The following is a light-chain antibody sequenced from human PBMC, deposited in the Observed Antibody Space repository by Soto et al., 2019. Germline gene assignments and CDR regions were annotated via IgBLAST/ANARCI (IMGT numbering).Light chain of an antibody. V-gene: IGKV3-15*01. Sequence: IVLTQSPAALSESLGERVTLSCRASQSVSANLAWYQQRPGQAPRLLIYGISNRAPDTPDRFSGSGSGTDFTLTISSLQSEDSAVYYCQQYNIWPPWSFGQGTKVEIK. CDR1: QSVSAN. CDR2: GIS. CDR3: QQYNIWPPWS. J-gene: IGKJ1*01.